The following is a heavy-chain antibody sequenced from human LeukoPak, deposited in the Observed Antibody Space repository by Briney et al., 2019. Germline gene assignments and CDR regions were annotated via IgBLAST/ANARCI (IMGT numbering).Heavy chain of an antibody. Sequence: GGSLRLSCAASGFTFRSYAMSWVRQAPGKGLEWVSAISGSGGSTYYADSVKGRFTISRDNSKSTLYLQMNSLRAEDTAVYYCAKATAGYSSGWYSFDYWGQGTLVTVSS. CDR3: AKATAGYSSGWYSFDY. J-gene: IGHJ4*02. V-gene: IGHV3-23*01. D-gene: IGHD6-19*01. CDR1: GFTFRSYA. CDR2: ISGSGGST.